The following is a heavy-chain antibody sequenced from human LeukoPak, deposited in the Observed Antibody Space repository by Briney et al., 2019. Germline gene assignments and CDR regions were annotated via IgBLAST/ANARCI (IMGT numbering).Heavy chain of an antibody. V-gene: IGHV4-4*07. CDR3: WFDP. Sequence: SETLSLTCSVSGGSISSYYWTWIRQPAGKGLEWIGRILGSGSTNYNPSLKGRVTMSVDTSRNQFPLKFYCARTPYDSRGFGWFDPWGQGTLVTVSS. D-gene: IGHD3-22*01. J-gene: IGHJ5*02. CDR2: ILGSGST. CDR1: GGSISSYY.